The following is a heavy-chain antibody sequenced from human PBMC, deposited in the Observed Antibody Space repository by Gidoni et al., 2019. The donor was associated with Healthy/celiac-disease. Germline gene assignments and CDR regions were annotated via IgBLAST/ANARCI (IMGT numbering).Heavy chain of an antibody. V-gene: IGHV4-59*01. CDR1: GGSISSYY. CDR2: IYYSGST. CDR3: ARWTSRGYDILTGYHNWFDP. Sequence: QVQLQESGPGLVKPSETLSLTCNVSGGSISSYYWRWIRQPPGKGLEWIGYIYYSGSTNYNPSLKSRVTISVDTSKNQFSLKLSSVTAADTAVYYCARWTSRGYDILTGYHNWFDPWGQGTLVTVSS. J-gene: IGHJ5*02. D-gene: IGHD3-9*01.